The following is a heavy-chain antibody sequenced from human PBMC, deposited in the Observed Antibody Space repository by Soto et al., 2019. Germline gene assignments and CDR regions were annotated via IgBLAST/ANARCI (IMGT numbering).Heavy chain of an antibody. CDR2: SIGGGGDT. CDR1: GFTFSNYA. V-gene: IGHV3-23*01. D-gene: IGHD6-19*01. Sequence: EMQLLESGGGLVQTGESLRLSCTASGFTFSNYAMSWVRQAPGKGPEWVSSIGGGGDTYYTDAVKGRFTVSRDDPKSTLYLQMNSLRAEDTARYYCARDAVPRTGEWDWCDPWGQGTLVSFSS. CDR3: ARDAVPRTGEWDWCDP. J-gene: IGHJ5*02.